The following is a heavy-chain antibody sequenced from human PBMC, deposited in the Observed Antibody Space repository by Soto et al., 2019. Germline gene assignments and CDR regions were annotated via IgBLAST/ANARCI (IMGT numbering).Heavy chain of an antibody. CDR3: ARGPETQHLENLFDH. Sequence: QVQLQESGPGLVKPSQTLSLTCTVSGGSISSGAYYWSWIRQHPGKGLEWIGYIYYSGSTYYNPSLKSRVTISIDTSKNQFSLKLNSVTAADTAVYYCARGPETQHLENLFDHWGQGTLVTVSS. CDR2: IYYSGST. J-gene: IGHJ5*02. D-gene: IGHD6-13*01. CDR1: GGSISSGAYY. V-gene: IGHV4-31*03.